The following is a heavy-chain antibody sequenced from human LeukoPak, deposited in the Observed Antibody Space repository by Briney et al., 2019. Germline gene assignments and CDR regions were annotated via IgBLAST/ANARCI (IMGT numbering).Heavy chain of an antibody. J-gene: IGHJ6*04. CDR3: AELGITMIGGV. V-gene: IGHV3-48*03. Sequence: PGGSLSLSCAASGFTFSSYEMNWGRQAPGKGLEWVSYISSSGSTIYYADSVKGRFTISRDNAKISLYLQMNSLRAEDTAVYYCAELGITMIGGVWGKGTTVTISS. CDR2: ISSSGSTI. CDR1: GFTFSSYE. D-gene: IGHD3-10*02.